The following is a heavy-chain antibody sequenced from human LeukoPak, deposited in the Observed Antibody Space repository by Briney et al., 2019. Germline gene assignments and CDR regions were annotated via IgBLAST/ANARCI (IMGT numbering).Heavy chain of an antibody. Sequence: ASVKVSCKASGYTFTSYGISWVRQAPGQGLEWMGWISAYNGNTNYAQKLQGRVTMTTDTSTSTAYMELRSLRSDDTAVYYCAAEGYCSGGSCYSAEYFQHWGQGTLSPSPQ. CDR1: GYTFTSYG. CDR3: AAEGYCSGGSCYSAEYFQH. D-gene: IGHD2-15*01. J-gene: IGHJ1*01. CDR2: ISAYNGNT. V-gene: IGHV1-18*01.